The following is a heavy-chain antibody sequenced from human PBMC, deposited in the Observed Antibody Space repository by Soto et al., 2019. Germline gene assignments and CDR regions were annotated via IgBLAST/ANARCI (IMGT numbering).Heavy chain of an antibody. J-gene: IGHJ3*02. CDR2: IYYSGST. V-gene: IGHV4-59*01. Sequence: PSETLSLTCTVSGGSIGSYYWSWIRQPPGKGLEWIGYIYYSGSTNYNPSLKSRVTISVDTSKNQFSLKLSSVTAADTAVYYCARVPGRIWGQGTMVTVSS. CDR3: ARVPGRI. CDR1: GGSIGSYY.